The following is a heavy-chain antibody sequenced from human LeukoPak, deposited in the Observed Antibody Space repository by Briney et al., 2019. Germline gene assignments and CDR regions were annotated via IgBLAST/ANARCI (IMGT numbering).Heavy chain of an antibody. V-gene: IGHV3-21*01. CDR3: ARDLFDYYGSGS. Sequence: PGGSLRLSCAASGFTFSSYSMNWVRQAPGKGLEWVSSISSSSSYIYYADSVKGRFTISRDNAKNSLHLQMNSLRAEDTAVYYCARDLFDYYGSGSWGQGTLVTVSS. CDR1: GFTFSSYS. CDR2: ISSSSSYI. D-gene: IGHD3-10*01. J-gene: IGHJ4*02.